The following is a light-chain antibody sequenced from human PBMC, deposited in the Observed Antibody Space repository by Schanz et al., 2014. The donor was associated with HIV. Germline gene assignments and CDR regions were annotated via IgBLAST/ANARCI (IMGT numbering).Light chain of an antibody. CDR2: NAY. CDR3: ATWDDSLNGVV. J-gene: IGLJ2*01. CDR1: SSNIGSHT. V-gene: IGLV1-44*01. Sequence: QSVLTQPPSASGTPGQRVTISCSGGSSNIGSHTVSWYQQLPGTAPKLLIYNAYLRPSGVPDRFSGSKSGTSASLAISGLRSDDEAHYYCATWDDSLNGVVFGGGTKLTVL.